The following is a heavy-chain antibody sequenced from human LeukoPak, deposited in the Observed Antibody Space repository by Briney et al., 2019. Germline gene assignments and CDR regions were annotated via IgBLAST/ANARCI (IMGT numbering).Heavy chain of an antibody. CDR2: ISTYSGDT. CDR3: ARNLEFYANSGFRSFDY. Sequence: GASVKVSCKASGYTFTHYGISWVRQAHGQGGEGMGWISTYSGDTNYAQQFQGRITVTTDTSTSTVHMELRSLRPDDTALYYCARNLEFYANSGFRSFDYWGQGTLVTVSS. V-gene: IGHV1-18*01. J-gene: IGHJ4*02. CDR1: GYTFTHYG. D-gene: IGHD3-22*01.